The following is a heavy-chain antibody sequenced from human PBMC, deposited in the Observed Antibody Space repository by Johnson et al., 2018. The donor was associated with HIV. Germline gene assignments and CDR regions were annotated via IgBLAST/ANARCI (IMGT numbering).Heavy chain of an antibody. D-gene: IGHD3-9*01. Sequence: QMQLVESGGGVVQPGRSLRLSCAASGFTFSSYAMHWVRQAPGKGLAWVAVISYDGSNKYYADSVKGRFTISRDNSKNMVYLQMNSLRPEDTAVYYCARDGRDLVTRGSFDVWGQGTVVTVSS. CDR3: ARDGRDLVTRGSFDV. V-gene: IGHV3-30*14. CDR2: ISYDGSNK. J-gene: IGHJ3*01. CDR1: GFTFSSYA.